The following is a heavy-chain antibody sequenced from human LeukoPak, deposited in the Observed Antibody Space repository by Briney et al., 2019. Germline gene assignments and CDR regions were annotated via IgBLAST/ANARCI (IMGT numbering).Heavy chain of an antibody. V-gene: IGHV3-23*01. CDR1: GFTFSSYA. D-gene: IGHD6-13*01. CDR3: AKDAWGYTSSPADS. Sequence: GGSLRLSCAASGFTFSSYAMSWVRQAPGKGLEWVSAISGSGGSTYYADSVKGRFTISRDNSKNTVYLQMSSLRAEDTAVYYCAKDAWGYTSSPADSWGQGTLVTVFS. CDR2: ISGSGGST. J-gene: IGHJ5*01.